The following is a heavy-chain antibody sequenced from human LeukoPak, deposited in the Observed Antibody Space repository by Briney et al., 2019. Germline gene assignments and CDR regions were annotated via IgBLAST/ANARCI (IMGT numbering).Heavy chain of an antibody. J-gene: IGHJ4*02. CDR2: IYYSGST. CDR3: ARRGGSGNYYNVIPYDY. Sequence: PSETLSLTCTVSGGSISSSDHYWGWIRQPPGKGLEWIGSIYYSGSTYYNPSLKSRVTISVDTSKNQFSLKLSSVTAADTAIYYCARRGGSGNYYNVIPYDYWGQGTLVTVSS. V-gene: IGHV4-39*01. D-gene: IGHD3-10*01. CDR1: GGSISSSDHY.